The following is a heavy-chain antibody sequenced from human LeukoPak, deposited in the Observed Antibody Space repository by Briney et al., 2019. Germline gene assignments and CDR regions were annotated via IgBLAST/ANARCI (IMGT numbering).Heavy chain of an antibody. J-gene: IGHJ4*02. CDR2: IRTTAEGAKYA. Sequence: GGSLRLSCATSGFSFTDYPMNGVRQAPGKGLEWISNIRTTAEGAKYAYYADSVKGRVTISRDDGKNTLYLHMNSLRDDDTAVYYCATDQRDAFDYWGQGILVTVSS. V-gene: IGHV3-48*02. CDR3: ATDQRDAFDY. CDR1: GFSFTDYP. D-gene: IGHD5-24*01.